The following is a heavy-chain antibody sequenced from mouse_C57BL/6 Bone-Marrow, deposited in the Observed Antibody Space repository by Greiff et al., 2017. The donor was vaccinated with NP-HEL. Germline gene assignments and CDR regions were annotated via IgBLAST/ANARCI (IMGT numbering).Heavy chain of an antibody. Sequence: VQVVESGAELVMPGASVKLSCKASGYTFTSYWMHWVKQRPGQGLEWIGEIDPSDSYTNYNQKFKGKSTLTVDKSSSTAYMQLSSLTSEDSAVYYCARGAYYYGSLFDYWGQGTTLTVSS. D-gene: IGHD1-1*01. CDR1: GYTFTSYW. CDR2: IDPSDSYT. J-gene: IGHJ2*01. V-gene: IGHV1-69*01. CDR3: ARGAYYYGSLFDY.